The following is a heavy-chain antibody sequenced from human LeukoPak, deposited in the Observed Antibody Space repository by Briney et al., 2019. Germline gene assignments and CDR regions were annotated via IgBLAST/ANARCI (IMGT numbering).Heavy chain of an antibody. J-gene: IGHJ6*03. V-gene: IGHV3-30*02. CDR3: AKDRKLITIFGVVIKNYYYYTDV. D-gene: IGHD3-3*01. CDR1: GFTLTDYN. CDR2: IRFDGTTE. Sequence: GGSLGLSCGASGFTLTDYNMHWVRQAPGKGLEYVAFIRFDGTTEYYTDSVKGRFTISRDNSKNTLYLQMNSLRAEDTAVYYCAKDRKLITIFGVVIKNYYYYTDVWGKGTTVTVSS.